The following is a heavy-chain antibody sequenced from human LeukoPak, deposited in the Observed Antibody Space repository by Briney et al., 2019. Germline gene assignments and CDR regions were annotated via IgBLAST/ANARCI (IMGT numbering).Heavy chain of an antibody. CDR1: GFTFSDYY. V-gene: IGHV3-9*01. D-gene: IGHD3-16*01. CDR2: ITWNSNSI. Sequence: GGFLRLSCAASGFTFSDYYMSWIRQAPGKGLEWVSGITWNSNSIGYADSVRGRFTISRDNAKDSLYLQMNNLRAEDTALYFCAGGDGFDVWGQGTMVTVSS. J-gene: IGHJ3*01. CDR3: AGGDGFDV.